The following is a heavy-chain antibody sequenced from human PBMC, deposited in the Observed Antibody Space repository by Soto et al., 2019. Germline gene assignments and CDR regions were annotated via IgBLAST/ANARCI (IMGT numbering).Heavy chain of an antibody. Sequence: PSETLSLTCTVSGGSVSSGSYYWSWIRQPPGKGLEWIGYIYYSGSTNYNPSLKSRVTISVDTSKNQFSLKLSSVTAADTAVYYCARDGSGSIAARLGWFDPWGQGTVGNVSS. J-gene: IGHJ5*02. D-gene: IGHD6-6*01. CDR3: ARDGSGSIAARLGWFDP. CDR2: IYYSGST. V-gene: IGHV4-61*01. CDR1: GGSVSSGSYY.